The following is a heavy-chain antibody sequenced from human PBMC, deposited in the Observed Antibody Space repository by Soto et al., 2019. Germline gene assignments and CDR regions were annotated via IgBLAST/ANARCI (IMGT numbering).Heavy chain of an antibody. J-gene: IGHJ5*02. D-gene: IGHD6-6*01. CDR2: ISAYNGNT. Sequence: ASVKVSCKASGYTFTSYGISWVRQVPGQGLEWMGWISAYNGNTNYAQKLQGRVTMTTDTSTSTAYMELRSLRSDDTAVYYCARDDVVAARHRWFDPWGQGTLVTVS. CDR1: GYTFTSYG. V-gene: IGHV1-18*01. CDR3: ARDDVVAARHRWFDP.